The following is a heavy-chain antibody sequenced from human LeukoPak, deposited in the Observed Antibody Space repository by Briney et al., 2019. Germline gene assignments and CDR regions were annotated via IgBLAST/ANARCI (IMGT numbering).Heavy chain of an antibody. Sequence: GGSLRLSCTASGFTFGDYAMSWVRQAPGKGLEWVGFIRSKAYGGTTEYAASVKGRFTISRDDSKSIAYLQMNSLKTEDTAVYYCTRDRATVTTWAIFDYWGQGTLVTVSS. CDR2: IRSKAYGGTT. CDR1: GFTFGDYA. CDR3: TRDRATVTTWAIFDY. J-gene: IGHJ4*02. D-gene: IGHD4-17*01. V-gene: IGHV3-49*04.